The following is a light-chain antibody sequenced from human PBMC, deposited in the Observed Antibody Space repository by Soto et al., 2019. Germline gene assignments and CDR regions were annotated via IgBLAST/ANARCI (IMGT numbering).Light chain of an antibody. V-gene: IGKV3-20*01. CDR2: GAS. Sequence: EIVLTQSPGTLSLSPGERATLSCRASQSVSSSYLAWYQQKPGQAPRLLIYGASSRATGIPDRFSGSGSGTDFTLTISRLELEDFAVYYCQQGTFGQGTKLEIK. CDR3: QQGT. J-gene: IGKJ2*01. CDR1: QSVSSSY.